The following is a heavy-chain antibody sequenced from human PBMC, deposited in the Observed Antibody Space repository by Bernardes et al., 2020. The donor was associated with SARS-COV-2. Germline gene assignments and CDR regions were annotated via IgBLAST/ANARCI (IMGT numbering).Heavy chain of an antibody. CDR2: GFYSGST. CDR3: ARANHPVRLSIAARPPPILFYFDY. V-gene: IGHV4-61*01. J-gene: IGHJ4*02. CDR1: GGSVSSGSYF. Sequence: SETLSLTCTVSGGSVSSGSYFWSWIRQPPGKGLEWLGSGFYSGSTMYNPSLRSRVTISVDTSKNQFSLKLSSVTAADTAIYYCARANHPVRLSIAARPPPILFYFDYWGQGTLVTVSS. D-gene: IGHD6-6*01.